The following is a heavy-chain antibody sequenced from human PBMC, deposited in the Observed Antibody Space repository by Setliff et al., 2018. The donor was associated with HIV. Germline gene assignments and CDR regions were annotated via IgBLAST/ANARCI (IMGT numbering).Heavy chain of an antibody. CDR2: VYYSGGT. J-gene: IGHJ4*02. CDR1: GGSVSDTSYY. D-gene: IGHD3-22*01. CDR3: ARLGDSGYDFRGYFDY. V-gene: IGHV4-39*01. Sequence: SETLSLTCTVSGGSVSDTSYYWGWMRQPPGKGLEWLANVYYSGGTYYNPSLNSRVTISVYTSRNQFSLKLTSVTAADTALYFCARLGDSGYDFRGYFDYWGQGTLVTVSS.